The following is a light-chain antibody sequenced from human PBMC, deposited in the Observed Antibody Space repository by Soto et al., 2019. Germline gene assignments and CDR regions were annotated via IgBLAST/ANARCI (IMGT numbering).Light chain of an antibody. J-gene: IGKJ1*01. CDR3: QQYYSYPRT. CDR2: AAY. CDR1: QGISSY. V-gene: IGKV1-8*01. Sequence: AIRMTQSPSSLSASTGDRVTITCRASQGISSYLAWYQQKPGKAPKLLIYAAYNLQSGVPSRFSGSGSGTDFTLTISCLPSEDFATYYCQQYYSYPRTFGQGTKVEIK.